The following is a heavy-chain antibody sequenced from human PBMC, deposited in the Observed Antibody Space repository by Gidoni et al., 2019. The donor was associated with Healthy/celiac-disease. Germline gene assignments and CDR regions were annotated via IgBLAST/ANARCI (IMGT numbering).Heavy chain of an antibody. CDR2: ISAYNGNT. D-gene: IGHD2-15*01. Sequence: QVQLVQSGAEVKKPGASVTVSCKASGYTFTNYGIPWVRQAPGQGLEWMGWISAYNGNTNYAQKLQGRVTMTTDTSTSTAYMELRSLRSDDTAVYYCARDKGYCSGGRCYTRDAFDIWGQGTMVTVSS. CDR1: GYTFTNYG. J-gene: IGHJ3*02. CDR3: ARDKGYCSGGRCYTRDAFDI. V-gene: IGHV1-18*01.